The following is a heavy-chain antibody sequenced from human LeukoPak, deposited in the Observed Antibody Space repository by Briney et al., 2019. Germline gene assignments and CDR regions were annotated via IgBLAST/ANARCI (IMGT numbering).Heavy chain of an antibody. V-gene: IGHV3-74*01. CDR1: GFTFSSHL. CDR2: ISSDGTYT. Sequence: GGSLRLSCAASGFTFSSHLMHWVRQAPGKGLVWVSRISSDGTYTNYADSVRGRFTISRDNAKNTLYLQMNSLRAEDTVVYYCAKMSGDYGDPFDYWAREPWSPSPQ. J-gene: IGHJ4*02. D-gene: IGHD4-17*01. CDR3: AKMSGDYGDPFDY.